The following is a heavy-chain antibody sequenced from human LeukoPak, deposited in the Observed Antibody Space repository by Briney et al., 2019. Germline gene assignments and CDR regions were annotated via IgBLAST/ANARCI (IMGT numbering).Heavy chain of an antibody. CDR3: ASMRHPDYYYARDDFDY. Sequence: PGGSLRLSCAASGFTFSSFWMSWVRQAPGNGLEWVANIKQDGSEKYYVDSVKGRFTISRDNAKNSLYLQMNSLRAEDTAVYYCASMRHPDYYYARDDFDYWGQGTLVTVSS. CDR1: GFTFSSFW. CDR2: IKQDGSEK. D-gene: IGHD3-10*02. V-gene: IGHV3-7*01. J-gene: IGHJ4*02.